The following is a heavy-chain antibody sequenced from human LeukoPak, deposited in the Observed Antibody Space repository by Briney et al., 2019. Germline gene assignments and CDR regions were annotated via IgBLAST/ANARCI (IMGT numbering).Heavy chain of an antibody. D-gene: IGHD3-9*01. CDR3: ARGDILAGYSY. V-gene: IGHV4-34*01. J-gene: IGHJ4*02. CDR1: GGSFRGYY. CDR2: INHRGST. Sequence: PWETLSLTCAVYGGSFRGYYWSWIRQPPGKGLEWIGEINHRGSTKYNPSLKSRVTISVDTSKNQFSLNLRSATAADTAVYYCARGDILAGYSYWGQGTLVTVSS.